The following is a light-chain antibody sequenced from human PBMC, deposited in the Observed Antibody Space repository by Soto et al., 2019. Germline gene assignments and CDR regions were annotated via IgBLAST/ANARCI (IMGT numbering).Light chain of an antibody. CDR2: EVS. Sequence: QSALTQPASVSGSPGQSITISCTGTSSDVGGYDYVSWYQQHPGKAPKLIIYEVSNRPSGVSNRFSGSKSGNTASLSISGLQAEDEADYYCRSYTINRTGVFGTGTKLTVL. V-gene: IGLV2-14*01. CDR1: SSDVGGYDY. CDR3: RSYTINRTGV. J-gene: IGLJ1*01.